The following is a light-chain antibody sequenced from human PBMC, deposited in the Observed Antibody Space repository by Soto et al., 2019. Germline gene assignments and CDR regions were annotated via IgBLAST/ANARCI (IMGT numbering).Light chain of an antibody. CDR3: SSYTGATTYV. J-gene: IGLJ1*01. Sequence: QSALTQPASVSGSPGQSITISCTGTSSDVGAYNYASWYQQYPGEAPKVIIYDVSHRPAGVSNRFSGSKSGNTAFLTISGLQTQDEADYYCSSYTGATTYVFGTGTKVTVL. V-gene: IGLV2-14*01. CDR1: SSDVGAYNY. CDR2: DVS.